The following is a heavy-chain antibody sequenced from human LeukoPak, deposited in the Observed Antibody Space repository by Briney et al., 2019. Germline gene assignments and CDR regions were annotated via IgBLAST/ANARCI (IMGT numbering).Heavy chain of an antibody. D-gene: IGHD6-19*01. CDR1: GYTFTGYY. Sequence: ASVSVSCTASGYTFTGYYMHWVRQAPGQGLEWMGRINPNSGGPNYAQKFQGRVTMTRDTSISTAYMELSRLRSDDTAVYYCARGDQAVAGTGYFDYWGQGTLVTVSS. CDR3: ARGDQAVAGTGYFDY. CDR2: INPNSGGP. V-gene: IGHV1-2*06. J-gene: IGHJ4*02.